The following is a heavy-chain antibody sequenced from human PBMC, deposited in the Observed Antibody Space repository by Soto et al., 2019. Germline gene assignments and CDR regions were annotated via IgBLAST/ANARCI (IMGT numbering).Heavy chain of an antibody. CDR3: ARDAGRGYDYSDFDACDI. CDR2: IYSGGST. D-gene: IGHD4-17*01. Sequence: EVQLVESGGGLVQPGGSLRLSCAASGFTVSRTYMSWVRQAPGKGLEWVSLIYSGGSTYYADSVKGRFTISRHNSKNTRYLQMDSLRTEDTAVYYCARDAGRGYDYSDFDACDIWGHGTMVAVSS. CDR1: GFTVSRTY. J-gene: IGHJ3*02. V-gene: IGHV3-53*04.